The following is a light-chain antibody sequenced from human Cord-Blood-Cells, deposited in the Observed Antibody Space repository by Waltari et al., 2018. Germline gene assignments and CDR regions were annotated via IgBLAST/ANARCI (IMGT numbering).Light chain of an antibody. V-gene: IGKV4-1*01. Sequence: DIVMTQSPDSLAVSLGERATINCKSSQSVLYSSNNKNYLAWYQQKPGQPPKLLIYWASTRESGVPDLFSGSGSGTDFTLTISSLQAEDLAVYYCQQYYSTPFTFGPGTNVDIK. CDR3: QQYYSTPFT. CDR2: WAS. CDR1: QSVLYSSNNKNY. J-gene: IGKJ3*01.